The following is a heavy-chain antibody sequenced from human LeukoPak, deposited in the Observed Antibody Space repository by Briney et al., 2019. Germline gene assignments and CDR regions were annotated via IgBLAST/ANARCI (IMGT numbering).Heavy chain of an antibody. CDR1: GYTFTGYY. CDR3: ARGLSNRYYYGSGSYRTNDAFDI. V-gene: IGHV1-2*02. D-gene: IGHD3-10*01. Sequence: ASVKVSCKASGYTFTGYYMHWVRQAPGQGLEWMGWINPNSGGTNYAQKFQGRVTMTRDTSISTAYMELSRLRSDDTAVYYCARGLSNRYYYGSGSYRTNDAFDIWGQGTKVTVSS. J-gene: IGHJ3*02. CDR2: INPNSGGT.